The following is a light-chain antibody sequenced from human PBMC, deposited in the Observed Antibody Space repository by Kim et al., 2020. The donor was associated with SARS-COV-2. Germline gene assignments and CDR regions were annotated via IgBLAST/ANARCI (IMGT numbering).Light chain of an antibody. V-gene: IGLV1-51*01. Sequence: PGQKVTISCSGSRSNIGNNYVSWYQQLPGTAPKLLIYDNNKRPSGIPDRFSGSKSGTSATLGITGLQTGDEADYYCGTWDSSLSAVFGGGTKLTVL. J-gene: IGLJ3*02. CDR1: RSNIGNNY. CDR3: GTWDSSLSAV. CDR2: DNN.